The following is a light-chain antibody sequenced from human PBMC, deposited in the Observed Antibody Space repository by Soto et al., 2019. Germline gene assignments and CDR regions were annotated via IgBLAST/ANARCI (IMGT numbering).Light chain of an antibody. CDR1: SNDVGSYNL. V-gene: IGLV2-23*03. Sequence: QSALTQPASVSGSPGQSITISCTGTSNDVGSYNLVSWYQQHPGKAPKLMIYEGSKRPSGVSNRFSGSKSDNTASLTISGLHAEDEADYYCCSYAGSSTFVFGGGTKLTVL. J-gene: IGLJ2*01. CDR3: CSYAGSSTFV. CDR2: EGS.